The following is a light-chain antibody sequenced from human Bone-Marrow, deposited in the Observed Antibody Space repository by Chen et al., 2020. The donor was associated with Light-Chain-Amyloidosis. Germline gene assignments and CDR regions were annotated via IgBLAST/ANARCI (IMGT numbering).Light chain of an antibody. Sequence: QSALTQPPSASGSPGQSVTISCTGTSSDVGGHNYVSWYQQHPGKAPKLMIYEVTKRPSGVPDRFSGSKSGNTAFLTVSGLHTEDEAAYYCSSYAGRNNLVFGGGTKLTV. V-gene: IGLV2-8*01. J-gene: IGLJ3*02. CDR3: SSYAGRNNLV. CDR1: SSDVGGHNY. CDR2: EVT.